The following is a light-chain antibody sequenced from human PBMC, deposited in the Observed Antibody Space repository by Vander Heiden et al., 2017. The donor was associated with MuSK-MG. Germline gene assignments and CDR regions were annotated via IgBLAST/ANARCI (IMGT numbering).Light chain of an antibody. CDR3: QKDNSSPFT. J-gene: IGKJ3*01. CDR2: DAS. CDR1: QGIKNY. Sequence: DIQMTQSPSSLSASVGDRVTITCRASQGIKNYLAWYQQKPGKAPNLVIYDASTLQSGVPSRFSGSGSGTDFTLTISTLQPEDVAIYYCQKDNSSPFTFGHGTKVDIK. V-gene: IGKV1-27*01.